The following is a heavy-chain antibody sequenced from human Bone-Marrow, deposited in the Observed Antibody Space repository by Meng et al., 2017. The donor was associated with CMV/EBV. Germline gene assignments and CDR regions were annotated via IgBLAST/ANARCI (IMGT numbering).Heavy chain of an antibody. CDR2: INPSGGST. CDR3: ARGQTGWSLIYYYYYYGMDV. D-gene: IGHD1-14*01. Sequence: ASVKVSCKASGYTFTSYYMHWVRQAPGQGLEWMGIINPSGGSTSYAQKFQGRVTMTRDTSTSTVYMELSSLRSEDTAVYYCARGQTGWSLIYYYYYYGMDVWGQGTTVTVSS. J-gene: IGHJ6*02. CDR1: GYTFTSYY. V-gene: IGHV1-46*01.